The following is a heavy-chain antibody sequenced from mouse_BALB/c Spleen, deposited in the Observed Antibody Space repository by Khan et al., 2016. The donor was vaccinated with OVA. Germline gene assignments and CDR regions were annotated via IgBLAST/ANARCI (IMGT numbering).Heavy chain of an antibody. Sequence: VRLQQSGPELVKPGASVKISCKASGYSFTGYFMNWLMQSHGKGLEWIGRINPHIGETFYNQKFKDKTTLTVDDSSSTAHMELRSLASEDSAVYYCARISRSDFDYWGQGTTLTVSS. CDR2: INPHIGET. V-gene: IGHV1-20*02. CDR1: GYSFTGYF. CDR3: ARISRSDFDY. D-gene: IGHD1-1*01. J-gene: IGHJ2*01.